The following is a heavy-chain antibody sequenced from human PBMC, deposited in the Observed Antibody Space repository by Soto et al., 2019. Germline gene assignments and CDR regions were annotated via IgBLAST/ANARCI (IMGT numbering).Heavy chain of an antibody. CDR2: ISSSSANI. CDR3: ARDRSYGSSYYHHFDY. Sequence: PGGSLRLSCAASGFTLNGYAMNWVRQAPGKGLEWVSYISSSSANIHYADSVKGRFTISRDNAKNSLYLQMNSLRDEDTAVYYCARDRSYGSSYYHHFDYWGQGTLVTVSS. D-gene: IGHD6-13*01. J-gene: IGHJ4*02. V-gene: IGHV3-48*02. CDR1: GFTLNGYA.